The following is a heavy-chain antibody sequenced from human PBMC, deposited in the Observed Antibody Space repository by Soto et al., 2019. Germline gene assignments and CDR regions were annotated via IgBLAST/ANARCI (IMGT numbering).Heavy chain of an antibody. CDR1: GFTFSSYA. V-gene: IGHV3-23*01. D-gene: IGHD6-19*01. Sequence: GGSLRLSCAASGFTFSSYAMSWVRQAPGKGLEWVSAISGSGGSTYYADSVKGRFTISRDNSKNTLYLQMNSLRAEDTAVYYCAKLSSGWYGGYYYGMDVWGQGTTVTVSS. CDR2: ISGSGGST. J-gene: IGHJ6*02. CDR3: AKLSSGWYGGYYYGMDV.